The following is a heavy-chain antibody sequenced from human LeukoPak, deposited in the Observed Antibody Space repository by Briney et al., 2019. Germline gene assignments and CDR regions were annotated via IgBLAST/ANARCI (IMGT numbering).Heavy chain of an antibody. CDR3: ASGRRGGYRERWYNWLDP. CDR1: GGSFSGYY. CDR2: INHSGST. J-gene: IGHJ5*02. D-gene: IGHD1-26*01. Sequence: KPSETLSLTCAVYGGSFSGYYWSWIRQPPGKGLEWIGEINHSGSTNYNPSLKSRVTISVDTSKNQFSLKLSSVTAADTAVYYCASGRRGGYRERWYNWLDPWGQGTLVTVSS. V-gene: IGHV4-34*01.